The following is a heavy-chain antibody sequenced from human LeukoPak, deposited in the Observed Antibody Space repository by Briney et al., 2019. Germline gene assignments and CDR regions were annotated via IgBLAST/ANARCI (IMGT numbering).Heavy chain of an antibody. D-gene: IGHD3-10*01. J-gene: IGHJ4*02. CDR1: GYTFTGYY. CDR2: INPNSGGT. CDR3: ARVSGSYYYGSGSYYKFDY. V-gene: IGHV1-2*06. Sequence: GASVKVSCKASGYTFTGYYMHWVRQAPGQGLEWMGRINPNSGGTNYAQKFQGRVTMTRDTSISTAYMELSRLRSDDTAVYYCARVSGSYYYGSGSYYKFDYWGQGTLVTVSS.